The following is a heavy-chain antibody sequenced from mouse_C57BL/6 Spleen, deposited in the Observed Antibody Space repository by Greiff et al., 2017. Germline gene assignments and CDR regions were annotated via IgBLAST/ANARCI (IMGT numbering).Heavy chain of an antibody. CDR1: GYTFTDYE. D-gene: IGHD1-3*01. Sequence: VQLQQSGAELVRPGASVTLSCKASGYTFTDYEMHWVKQTPVNGLEWIGAIDPETGGTASNQKFKGKAIPTADKSSSTAYMELRSLTSEDSSGYYCTKLTFDYWGQGTTLTVSS. CDR3: TKLTFDY. J-gene: IGHJ2*01. CDR2: IDPETGGT. V-gene: IGHV1-15*01.